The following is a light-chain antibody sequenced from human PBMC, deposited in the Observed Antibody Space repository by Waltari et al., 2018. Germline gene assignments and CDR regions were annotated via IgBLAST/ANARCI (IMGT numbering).Light chain of an antibody. CDR3: SSYTSSSTYIV. CDR1: SRDIGSYDF. Sequence: QSALTDPASVSGSPSQSNTNPCTGTSRDIGSYDFFSWYQQLPGKVPKLSMYEVFKWTSAVSGRLSCSNSGTTASVTISGLQADDEADYYCSSYTSSSTYIVFGGGTKLTVL. V-gene: IGLV2-14*01. J-gene: IGLJ3*02. CDR2: EVF.